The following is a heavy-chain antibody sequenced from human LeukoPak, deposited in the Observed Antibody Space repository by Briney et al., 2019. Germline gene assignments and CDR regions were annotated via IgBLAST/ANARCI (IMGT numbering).Heavy chain of an antibody. D-gene: IGHD3-22*01. Sequence: SETLSLTCTVCGGSISSSSYYWAWIRQPPGKGLEWIGTIYYSGSTYYNPSLKSRVTISVDTSKNQFSLKLSSVTAADTAVYYCARRYYDSSGVDYWGQGTLVTVSS. CDR3: ARRYYDSSGVDY. J-gene: IGHJ4*02. V-gene: IGHV4-39*01. CDR2: IYYSGST. CDR1: GGSISSSSYY.